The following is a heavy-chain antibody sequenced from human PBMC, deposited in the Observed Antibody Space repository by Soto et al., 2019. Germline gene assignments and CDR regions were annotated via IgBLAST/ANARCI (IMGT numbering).Heavy chain of an antibody. V-gene: IGHV1-18*01. D-gene: IGHD3-10*01. J-gene: IGHJ6*02. CDR2: ISAYNGNT. CDR1: GYTFTSYG. CDR3: ASSYYGSGTPYYYGMDV. Sequence: QVQLVQSAAEVKKPGASVKVSCKASGYTFTSYGISWVRQAPGQGLEWMGWISAYNGNTNHAQKLQGRVTMTTDTSTSTAYMELRSLRSDDTAVYYCASSYYGSGTPYYYGMDVWGQGTTVTVSS.